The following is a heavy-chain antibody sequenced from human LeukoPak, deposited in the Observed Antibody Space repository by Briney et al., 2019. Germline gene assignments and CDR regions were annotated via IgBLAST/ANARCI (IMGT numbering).Heavy chain of an antibody. Sequence: PGGPLRLSCAASGFPFSGCWMSWVRQAPGKGLEWVANINQDGSEKYYVDSVKGRFTISRDNAKNSLSLQMNSLRAEDTAVYYCAREKLRCLDYWGQGTLVTVSS. CDR3: AREKLRCLDY. J-gene: IGHJ4*02. CDR2: INQDGSEK. D-gene: IGHD4-17*01. V-gene: IGHV3-7*04. CDR1: GFPFSGCW.